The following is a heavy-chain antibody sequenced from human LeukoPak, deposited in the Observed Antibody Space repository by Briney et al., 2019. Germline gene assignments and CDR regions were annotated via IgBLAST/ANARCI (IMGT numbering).Heavy chain of an antibody. CDR3: TTVTMIRGIT. Sequence: GASLRLSCAAPGFIFSHAWMNWVRQAPGKGLEWAGRIKSKTDGGTTDYGAPVKGRFTILRDDSENTLYLRMNSLESEDTAVYYCTTVTMIRGITRGQGTLVTVSS. CDR1: GFIFSHAW. V-gene: IGHV3-15*01. J-gene: IGHJ4*02. D-gene: IGHD3-10*01. CDR2: IKSKTDGGTT.